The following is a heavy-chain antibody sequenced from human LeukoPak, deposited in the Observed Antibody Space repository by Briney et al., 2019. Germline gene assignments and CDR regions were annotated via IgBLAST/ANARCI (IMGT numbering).Heavy chain of an antibody. D-gene: IGHD6-13*01. CDR1: GYTFTSYA. V-gene: IGHV1-3*01. J-gene: IGHJ4*02. CDR2: INAGNGNT. Sequence: APVKVSCKASGYTFTSYAMHWVRQAPGQRLEWMGWINAGNGNTKYSQKFQGRVTITRDTSASTAYMELSSLRSEDTAVYYCARADSSSWLEYNFDYWGQGTLVTVSS. CDR3: ARADSSSWLEYNFDY.